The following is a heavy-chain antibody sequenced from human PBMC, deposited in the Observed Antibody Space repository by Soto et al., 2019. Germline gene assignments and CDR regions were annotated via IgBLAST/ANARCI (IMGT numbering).Heavy chain of an antibody. V-gene: IGHV3-11*01. CDR3: ARESGYDYTRYYYSGMDV. D-gene: IGHD5-12*01. CDR1: GFTCSDYY. Sequence: QVQLVESGGGLDKPGGSLRLSCAASGFTCSDYYMSWIRQAPGTGLEWVSYISSSGSTIYYADSVKGRFTISRDNAKNSLYLQMNSLRAEDTAAYYCARESGYDYTRYYYSGMDVWGQGTTVTVSS. J-gene: IGHJ6*02. CDR2: ISSSGSTI.